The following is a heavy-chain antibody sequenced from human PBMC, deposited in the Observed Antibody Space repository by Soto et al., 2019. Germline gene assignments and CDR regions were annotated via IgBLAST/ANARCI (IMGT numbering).Heavy chain of an antibody. CDR1: GFTFSSYA. V-gene: IGHV3-30-3*01. CDR3: ARDGQYSSGWFYFDY. J-gene: IGHJ4*01. D-gene: IGHD6-19*01. CDR2: ISYDGSNK. Sequence: GGSLRLSCAASGFTFSSYALHWVRQAPGKGLEWVAVISYDGSNKYYADSVKGRFTISRDNSKNTLYLQMNSLRAEDTAVYYCARDGQYSSGWFYFDYWGHGTLVTVSS.